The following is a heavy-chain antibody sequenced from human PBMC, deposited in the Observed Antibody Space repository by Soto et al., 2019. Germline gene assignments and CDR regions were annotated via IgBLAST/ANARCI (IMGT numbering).Heavy chain of an antibody. V-gene: IGHV4-59*01. Sequence: QVQLQESGPGLVKPSETLSLTCTVSGGSISSYYWSWIRQPPGKGLEWIGYIYYSGSTNYNPSLKSRVTISVDTSKNQFSLKLSSVTAADTVVYYCARSTPTGPYYYYGMDVWGQGTTVTVSS. J-gene: IGHJ6*02. CDR1: GGSISSYY. CDR2: IYYSGST. CDR3: ARSTPTGPYYYYGMDV.